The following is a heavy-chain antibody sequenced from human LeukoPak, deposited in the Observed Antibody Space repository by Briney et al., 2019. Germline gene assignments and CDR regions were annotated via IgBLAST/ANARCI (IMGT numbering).Heavy chain of an antibody. CDR3: ARVKKQQYYANGDNWFDP. Sequence: PGGSLRLSCAASGFTVSSNYMSWVRQAPGKGLEWVSVIYSGGSTYYADSVKGRLTISRDNSKNTLYLQMNSLRAEDTAVYYCARVKKQQYYANGDNWFDPWGQGTLVTVSS. J-gene: IGHJ5*02. CDR2: IYSGGST. CDR1: GFTVSSNY. D-gene: IGHD3-10*01. V-gene: IGHV3-66*02.